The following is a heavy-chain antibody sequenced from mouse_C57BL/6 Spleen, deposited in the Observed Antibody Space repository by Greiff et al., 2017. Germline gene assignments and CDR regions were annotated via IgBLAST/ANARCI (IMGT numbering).Heavy chain of an antibody. Sequence: DVKLQESGPELVKPGASVKISCKASGYSFTGYYMHWVKQSSEKSLEWIGEINPSTGGTSYNQKFKGKATLTVDKSSSTAYMQLKSLTSEDSAVYYCAGATLYWYFDVWGTGTTVTVSS. D-gene: IGHD6-1*01. CDR3: AGATLYWYFDV. CDR1: GYSFTGYY. J-gene: IGHJ1*03. V-gene: IGHV1-43*01. CDR2: INPSTGGT.